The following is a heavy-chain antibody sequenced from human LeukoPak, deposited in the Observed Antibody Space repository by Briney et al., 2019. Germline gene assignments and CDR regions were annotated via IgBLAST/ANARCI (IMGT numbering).Heavy chain of an antibody. CDR3: ARTTSFTASGYDY. Sequence: GASVTVSCKASGYTFTNYHINWVRHATGRGLEWMGWMNPNNGDSGYAQKFQGRVTITRDTSISTSYMELRSLRSDDTAVYFCARTTSFTASGYDYWGQGTLVTVSS. CDR1: GYTFTNYH. CDR2: MNPNNGDS. V-gene: IGHV1-8*03. J-gene: IGHJ4*02. D-gene: IGHD6-25*01.